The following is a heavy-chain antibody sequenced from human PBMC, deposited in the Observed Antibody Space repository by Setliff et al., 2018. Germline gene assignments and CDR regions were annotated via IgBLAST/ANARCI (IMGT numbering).Heavy chain of an antibody. CDR2: VFYSGII. CDR1: GGSISSYY. V-gene: IGHV4-59*12. D-gene: IGHD2-21*02. J-gene: IGHJ4*02. CDR3: ARGFDVCGGGACYTDGPYYFDY. Sequence: SETLSLTCTVSGGSISSYYWSWIRQPPGKGLEWIANVFYSGIIYYNPSLKSRVTISADMSKNQFSLKLSSVAAADTAVYYCARGFDVCGGGACYTDGPYYFDYWGLGTLVTVSS.